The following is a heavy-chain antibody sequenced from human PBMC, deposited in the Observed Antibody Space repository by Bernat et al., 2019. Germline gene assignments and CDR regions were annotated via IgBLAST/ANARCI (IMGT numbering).Heavy chain of an antibody. CDR2: IYTSGST. J-gene: IGHJ3*02. V-gene: IGHV4-61*02. CDR1: GGSISSGSYY. CDR3: ATSGYLSAFDI. Sequence: QVQLQESGPGLVKPSQTLSLTCTVSGGSISSGSYYWSWIRQPAGKGLEWIGRIYTSGSTNYNPSLKSRVTISVDTSKNQFSLKLSSVTAADTAVYYCATSGYLSAFDIWGQGKMVTVSS. D-gene: IGHD2-15*01.